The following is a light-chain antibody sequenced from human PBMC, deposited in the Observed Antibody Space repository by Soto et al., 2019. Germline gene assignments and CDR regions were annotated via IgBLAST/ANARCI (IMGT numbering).Light chain of an antibody. V-gene: IGLV2-14*03. CDR3: ISNTVNRSYV. Sequence: QSVLTQPASVSGSPGQSITISCSGTSSDIGAYDHVAWFQQFPGKTPKLMIYSVSNRPSGVSYRFSGSKSGNTASLTISGLQAEDEADYYCISNTVNRSYVFGTGTKLTVL. CDR2: SVS. CDR1: SSDIGAYDH. J-gene: IGLJ1*01.